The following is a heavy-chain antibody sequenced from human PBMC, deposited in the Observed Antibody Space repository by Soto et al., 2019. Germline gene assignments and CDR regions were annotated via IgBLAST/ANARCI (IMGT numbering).Heavy chain of an antibody. V-gene: IGHV4-30-4*01. J-gene: IGHJ4*02. D-gene: IGHD4-17*01. CDR3: DIYGGNFVDFDY. CDR2: IYYSGST. CDR1: GGSISSGDYY. Sequence: QVQLQESGPGLVKPSQTLSLTCTVSGGSISSGDYYWSWIRQPPGKGLEWIGYIYYSGSTYYNPSLKSLVTLSVDTSKNQFSLKLSSVTAAGTAVYYCDIYGGNFVDFDYWCQGTLVTVSS.